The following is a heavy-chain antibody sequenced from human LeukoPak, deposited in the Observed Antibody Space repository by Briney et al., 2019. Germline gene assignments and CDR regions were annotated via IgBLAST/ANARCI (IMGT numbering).Heavy chain of an antibody. Sequence: PGGSLRLSCAASGFTFSSYAMSWVRQAPGKGLEWVSAISGSGGSTYYADSVKGRFTISRDNSKNTLYLQMNSLRAEDTAVYYCAKDLGLLWFGELFHDAFDIWGQGTMVTVSS. J-gene: IGHJ3*02. CDR3: AKDLGLLWFGELFHDAFDI. CDR2: ISGSGGST. D-gene: IGHD3-10*01. CDR1: GFTFSSYA. V-gene: IGHV3-23*01.